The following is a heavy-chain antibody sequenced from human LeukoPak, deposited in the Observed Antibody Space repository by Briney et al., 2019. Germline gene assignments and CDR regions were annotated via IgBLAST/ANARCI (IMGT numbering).Heavy chain of an antibody. Sequence: ASVKVSCKASGYTFTSYYMHWVRQAPGQGLEWMGIINPSGGSTSYAQKLQGRVTMTTDTSTSTAYMELRSLRSDDTAVYYCARVPLRGYGPLQGWFDPWGQGTLVTVSS. J-gene: IGHJ5*02. CDR2: INPSGGST. D-gene: IGHD5-18*01. V-gene: IGHV1-46*01. CDR1: GYTFTSYY. CDR3: ARVPLRGYGPLQGWFDP.